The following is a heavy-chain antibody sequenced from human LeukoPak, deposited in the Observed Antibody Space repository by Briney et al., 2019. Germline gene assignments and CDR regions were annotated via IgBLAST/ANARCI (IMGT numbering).Heavy chain of an antibody. Sequence: SETLSLTCTVSGDSISGYYRAWIRQPAGKGLEWIWHIYATVSSNYSPSFKSRVTMSIDMSNNQSSLRLNSVTAADTAMYYCARDLEDFDSPANDYWGQGTHVIVSP. J-gene: IGHJ4*02. D-gene: IGHD2-15*01. CDR2: IYATVSS. CDR3: ARDLEDFDSPANDY. V-gene: IGHV4-4*07. CDR1: GDSISGYY.